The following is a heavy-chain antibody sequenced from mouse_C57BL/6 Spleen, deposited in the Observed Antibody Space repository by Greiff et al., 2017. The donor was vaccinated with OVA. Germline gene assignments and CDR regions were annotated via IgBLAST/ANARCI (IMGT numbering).Heavy chain of an antibody. J-gene: IGHJ1*03. D-gene: IGHD2-3*01. CDR2: ISYDGSN. CDR1: GYSITSGYY. CDR3: ARGDDGYWYFDV. Sequence: DVQLQESGPGLVKPSQSLSLTCSVTGYSITSGYYWNWIRQFPGNKLEWMGYISYDGSNNYNPSLKNRISITRDTSKNQFFLKLNSVTTEDTATYYCARGDDGYWYFDVWGTGTTVTVSS. V-gene: IGHV3-6*01.